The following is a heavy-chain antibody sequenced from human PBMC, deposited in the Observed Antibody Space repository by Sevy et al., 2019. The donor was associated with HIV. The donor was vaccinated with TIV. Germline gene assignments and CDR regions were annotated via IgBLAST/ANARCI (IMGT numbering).Heavy chain of an antibody. V-gene: IGHV1-18*01. D-gene: IGHD3-10*01. CDR3: ARAGAIWFGESDY. CDR2: ISAYNGNT. CDR1: GYSFTSRG. J-gene: IGHJ4*02. Sequence: ASVKVSCKASGYSFTSRGIDWVRQAPGQGLEWLGWISAYNGNTKYGQRLQDRVTMTTDTSASTAYMELRSLRSDDTAVYYCARAGAIWFGESDYWGQGTLVTVSS.